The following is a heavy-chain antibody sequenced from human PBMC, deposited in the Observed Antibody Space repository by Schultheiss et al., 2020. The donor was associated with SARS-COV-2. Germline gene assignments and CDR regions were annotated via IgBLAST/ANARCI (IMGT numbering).Heavy chain of an antibody. J-gene: IGHJ4*02. CDR2: IYHSGST. CDR1: GGSFSGYY. V-gene: IGHV4-34*01. D-gene: IGHD3-22*01. CDR3: ARGYDSSGFFYTTPYFDY. Sequence: SETLSLTCAVYGGSFSGYYWSWIRQPPGKGLEWIGEIYHSGSTYYNPSLKSRVTISVDTSKNQFSLNLSSVTAADTAVYFCARGYDSSGFFYTTPYFDYWGQGTLGTVSS.